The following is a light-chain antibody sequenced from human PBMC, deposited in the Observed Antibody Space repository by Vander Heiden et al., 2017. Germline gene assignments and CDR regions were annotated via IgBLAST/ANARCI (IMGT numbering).Light chain of an antibody. CDR3: QQSDSYPRIT. CDR2: AAS. Sequence: DIQMTQSPSSLSASVGDRVTITCRASQSIDNFLNWYQQKPGKAPKLLIYAASKLESWVPSRFSSSGSGTHFSLTISSLQPEDSATYFCQQSDSYPRITFGLGTRLEIE. V-gene: IGKV1-39*01. CDR1: QSIDNF. J-gene: IGKJ5*01.